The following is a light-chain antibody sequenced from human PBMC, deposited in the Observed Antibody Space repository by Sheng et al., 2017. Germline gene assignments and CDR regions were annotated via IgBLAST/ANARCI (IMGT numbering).Light chain of an antibody. CDR3: QAWDSNTNYV. CDR1: KLGDKY. V-gene: IGLV3-1*01. Sequence: SYELSQPPSVSLSPGQTARITCSGDKLGDKYVSWYQQRPGQSPVLVIFEDDKRPSGIPERFSGSYSGNTATLTISGTQPMDEADYYCQAWDSNTNYVFGTGTKVTIL. J-gene: IGLJ1*01. CDR2: EDD.